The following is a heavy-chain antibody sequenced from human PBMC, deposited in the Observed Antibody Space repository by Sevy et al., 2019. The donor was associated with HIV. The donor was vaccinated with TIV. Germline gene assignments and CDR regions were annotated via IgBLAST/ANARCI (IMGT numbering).Heavy chain of an antibody. CDR1: GYTFTTYY. D-gene: IGHD1-26*01. J-gene: IGHJ6*02. CDR3: ARDRDLSGSYLEYYYYAMDV. CDR2: IDPSGST. V-gene: IGHV1-46*01. Sequence: ASVKVSCKASGYTFTTYYIHWVRQAPGQGLEWMGLIDPSGSTRYAQKFQGRVSMTGGTSTTTLYMELSSLTSEDTAVYYCARDRDLSGSYLEYYYYAMDVWGQGTTVTVSS.